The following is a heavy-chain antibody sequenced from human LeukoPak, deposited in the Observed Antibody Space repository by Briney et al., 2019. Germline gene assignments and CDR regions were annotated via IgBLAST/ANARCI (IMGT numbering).Heavy chain of an antibody. V-gene: IGHV1-46*01. D-gene: IGHD5-24*01. J-gene: IGHJ5*02. CDR3: ARDLPNVEMATITGLWFDP. CDR2: INPSGGST. CDR1: GYSFTNYD. Sequence: ASVKVSCKASGYSFTNYDINWVRQATGQGLEWMGIINPSGGSTSYAQKFQGRVTMTRDTSTSTVYMELSSLRSEDTAVYYCARDLPNVEMATITGLWFDPWGQGTLVTVSS.